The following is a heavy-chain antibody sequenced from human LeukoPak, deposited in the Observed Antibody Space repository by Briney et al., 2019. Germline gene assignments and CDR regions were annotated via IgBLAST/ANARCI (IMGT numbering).Heavy chain of an antibody. CDR1: GYTFTSYG. D-gene: IGHD6-13*01. CDR3: GRDGFGYSSSWYGNYYMDV. Sequence: ASVKVSCKSSGYTFTSYGFSWVRQAPAQGLEWMGWISVYNGIIKYAQKLQGRVTMTTDTSTSTAYMELRRLRSDETAVYYCGRDGFGYSSSWYGNYYMDVWGKGTTVTISS. CDR2: ISVYNGII. J-gene: IGHJ6*03. V-gene: IGHV1-18*01.